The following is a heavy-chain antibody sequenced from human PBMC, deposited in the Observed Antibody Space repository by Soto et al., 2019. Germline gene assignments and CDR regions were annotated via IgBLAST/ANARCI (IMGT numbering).Heavy chain of an antibody. CDR3: ARHPRLQPRTAGQQLATQAIDY. D-gene: IGHD6-13*01. V-gene: IGHV3-23*01. CDR2: ISASGVST. J-gene: IGHJ4*02. CDR1: GFSFSSYA. Sequence: EVQLLEFGGGLVQPGGSLRLSCSASGFSFSSYAMGWVRQAPGKGLEWVSTISASGVSTYHADSVQGRFTVSRDNSKNTLYLQMNSLRVEDTAVYYCARHPRLQPRTAGQQLATQAIDYWGQGTLVTVSS.